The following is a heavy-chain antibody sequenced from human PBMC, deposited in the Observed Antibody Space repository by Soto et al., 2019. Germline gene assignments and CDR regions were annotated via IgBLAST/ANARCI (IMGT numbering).Heavy chain of an antibody. CDR3: ARVSVRYYYAMAV. D-gene: IGHD1-26*01. Sequence: QVQLQESGPGLVKPSGTLSLTCAVSGGSISSSNWWSWVRQPPGKGLEWIWEIYHSGSTNYNPSLKRRVTSSVDKSKTQFAPKLRSLTAADTSVYFCARVSVRYYYAMAVWGQAITVTFS. CDR1: GGSISSSNW. CDR2: IYHSGST. V-gene: IGHV4-4*02. J-gene: IGHJ6*02.